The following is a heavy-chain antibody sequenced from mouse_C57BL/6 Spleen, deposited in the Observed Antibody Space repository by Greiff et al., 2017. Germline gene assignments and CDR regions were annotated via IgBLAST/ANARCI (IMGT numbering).Heavy chain of an antibody. CDR2: INPNNVGT. Sequence: EVQLQQSGPELVKPGASVKISCKASGYTFTDYYMNWVKQSHGKSLEWIGDINPNNVGTSYNQKVKGKATLTVDKSSSTAYMELRSLTSEDSAVYYCARDYGSSYGWYFDVWGTGTTVTVSS. V-gene: IGHV1-26*01. CDR1: GYTFTDYY. D-gene: IGHD1-1*01. CDR3: ARDYGSSYGWYFDV. J-gene: IGHJ1*03.